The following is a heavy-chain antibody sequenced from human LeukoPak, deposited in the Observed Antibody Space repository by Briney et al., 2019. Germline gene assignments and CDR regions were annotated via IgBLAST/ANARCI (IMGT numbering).Heavy chain of an antibody. CDR3: ARGEYHYGMDV. V-gene: IGHV3-33*01. CDR2: IWYDESNK. Sequence: GGSLRLSCAASGFTLSNSGMHWVRQAPGKGLEWVAIIWYDESNKFYGDSVKGRFTISRDNSKNTLFLQMSDLRAEDTAVYYCARGEYHYGMDVWGQGTTVTVAS. CDR1: GFTLSNSG. D-gene: IGHD3-10*01. J-gene: IGHJ6*02.